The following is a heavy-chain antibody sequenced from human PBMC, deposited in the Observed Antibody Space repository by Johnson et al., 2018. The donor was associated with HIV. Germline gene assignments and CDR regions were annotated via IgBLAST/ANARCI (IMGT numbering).Heavy chain of an antibody. CDR3: ARILLGYCRA. CDR1: GFTFSSYA. V-gene: IGHV3-30*14. D-gene: IGHD2-15*01. Sequence: QVQLVESGGGVVQPGRSLRLSCAASGFTFSSYAMHWVRQAPGKGLEWVAVILYDGSNKYYADSVKGRFTISRDNSKNTLYLQMNSLRGEDTAVYYCARILLGYCRAWGQGTMVTVSS. J-gene: IGHJ3*01. CDR2: ILYDGSNK.